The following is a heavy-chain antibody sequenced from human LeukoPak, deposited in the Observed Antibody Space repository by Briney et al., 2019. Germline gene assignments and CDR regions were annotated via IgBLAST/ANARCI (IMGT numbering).Heavy chain of an antibody. V-gene: IGHV3-23*01. J-gene: IGHJ4*02. CDR2: ISGSGGST. CDR1: GFTFSNYA. D-gene: IGHD5-24*01. CDR3: AKGRDGYNPDY. Sequence: PGGSLRLSCAASGFTFSNYAMTWVRQAPGKGLEWVSAISGSGGSTYYADSVKGRFTISRDNSKNTLYMQVNSLRAEDTAIYYCAKGRDGYNPDYWGQGTLVAVSS.